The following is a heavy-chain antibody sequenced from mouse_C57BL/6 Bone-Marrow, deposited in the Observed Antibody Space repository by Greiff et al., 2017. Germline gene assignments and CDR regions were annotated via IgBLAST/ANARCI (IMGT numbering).Heavy chain of an antibody. J-gene: IGHJ2*01. CDR1: GFNIKDYY. CDR3: SLSIYYYDSSPFDY. CDR2: IDPEDGDT. V-gene: IGHV14-2*01. Sequence: VQLQQSGAELVKPGASVKLSCTASGFNIKDYYMHWVKQRTEQGLEWIGRIDPEDGDTKYAPKFQGKATITADTSSNTAYLQLSSLTSEDTAVYYCSLSIYYYDSSPFDYWGQGTTLTVSS. D-gene: IGHD1-1*01.